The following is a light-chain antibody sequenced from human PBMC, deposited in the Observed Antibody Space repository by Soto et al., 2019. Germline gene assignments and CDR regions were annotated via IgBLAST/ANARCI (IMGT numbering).Light chain of an antibody. CDR2: DVF. Sequence: EVVMTQSPATLSVSPGERATLSCRASQTVSRNLAWYQQRPGQAPRLLIYDVFTRAAGIPARFSGSGSETEFTLTIRSLQSEDFAVYYCQQHNNWPSFGQGTRLEIK. V-gene: IGKV3-15*01. CDR3: QQHNNWPS. CDR1: QTVSRN. J-gene: IGKJ5*01.